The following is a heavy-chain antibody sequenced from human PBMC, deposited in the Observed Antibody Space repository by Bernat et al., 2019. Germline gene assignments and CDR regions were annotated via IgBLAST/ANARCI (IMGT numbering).Heavy chain of an antibody. CDR3: AKGSYDFWSGYYYSYYYGMDV. D-gene: IGHD3-3*01. V-gene: IGHV3-11*05. J-gene: IGHJ6*02. CDR2: ISSSSSYT. Sequence: QVQLVESGGGLVKPGGSLRLSCAASGFTFSDYYMSWIRQAPGKGLEWVSYISSSSSYTNYADSVKGRFTISRDNSKNTLYLQMNSLRAEDTAVYYCAKGSYDFWSGYYYSYYYGMDVWGQGTTVTVSS. CDR1: GFTFSDYY.